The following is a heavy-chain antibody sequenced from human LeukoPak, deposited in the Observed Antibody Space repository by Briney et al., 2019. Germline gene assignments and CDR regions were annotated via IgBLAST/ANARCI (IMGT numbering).Heavy chain of an antibody. CDR3: ATDRDGYRKNWYRFHY. CDR1: KFTFSNYW. V-gene: IGHV3-7*04. Sequence: SGGSLRLSCAASKFTFSNYWMIWVRQAPGKGLEWVANIKHDETETNYVDSVKGRFTISRDNAKKSLYLQMNSLRAEDSAVYYRATDRDGYRKNWYRFHYWGQGTLVAVSS. J-gene: IGHJ4*02. D-gene: IGHD5-24*01. CDR2: IKHDETET.